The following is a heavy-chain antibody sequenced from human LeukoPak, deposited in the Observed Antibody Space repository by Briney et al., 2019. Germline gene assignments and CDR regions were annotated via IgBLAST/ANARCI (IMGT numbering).Heavy chain of an antibody. CDR2: IIPIFGTA. Sequence: GASVKVSCKASGGTFSSYAISWVRQAPGQGLEWMGGIIPIFGTANYAQKFQGRVTITTDESTSIAYMELSSLRSEDTAVYYCARGIGNKYQLLYWFDPWGQGTLVTVSS. J-gene: IGHJ5*02. D-gene: IGHD2-2*01. CDR3: ARGIGNKYQLLYWFDP. V-gene: IGHV1-69*05. CDR1: GGTFSSYA.